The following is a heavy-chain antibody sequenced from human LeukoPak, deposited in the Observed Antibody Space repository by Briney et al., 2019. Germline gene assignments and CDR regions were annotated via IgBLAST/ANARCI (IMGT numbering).Heavy chain of an antibody. Sequence: GGSLRLSCAASGFTFSSYSMNWVRQAPGKGLEWVSYISSSSLTIFYADSVKGRFTISRDNAKNSLYLQMNSLRAEDTAVYYCARDMKPFHDYGGTFDYWGQETLVTVSS. V-gene: IGHV3-48*04. CDR2: ISSSSLTI. D-gene: IGHD4-23*01. J-gene: IGHJ4*02. CDR1: GFTFSSYS. CDR3: ARDMKPFHDYGGTFDY.